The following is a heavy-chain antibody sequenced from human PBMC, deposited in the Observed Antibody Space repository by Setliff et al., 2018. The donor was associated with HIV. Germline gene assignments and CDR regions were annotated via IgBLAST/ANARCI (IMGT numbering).Heavy chain of an antibody. CDR2: VDPEDGET. D-gene: IGHD3-16*02. Sequence: ASVKVSCKASGYTFTDYYMHWVKQAPGKGPEWMGRVDPEDGETIYAEKFQGRVTISLDRSKSQFSLRLTSVTAADAAVYYCARGPATPSSYDYLWGSYRPRDYLDSWGQGALVTVSS. J-gene: IGHJ4*02. CDR1: GYTFTDYY. V-gene: IGHV1-69-2*01. CDR3: ARGPATPSSYDYLWGSYRPRDYLDS.